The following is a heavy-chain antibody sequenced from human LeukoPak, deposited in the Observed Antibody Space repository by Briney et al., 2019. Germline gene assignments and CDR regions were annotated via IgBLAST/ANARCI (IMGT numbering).Heavy chain of an antibody. CDR2: INHSGST. V-gene: IGHV4-34*01. CDR3: ARGRCYGSGSYYY. Sequence: PSETLSLTCAVYGGSFSGYYWSWIRQPPGKGLEWIGEINHSGSTNYNPSLKSRVTISVDTSKNQFSLKLSSVTAADTAVYYCARGRCYGSGSYYYWGQGTLVTVSP. CDR1: GGSFSGYY. D-gene: IGHD3-10*01. J-gene: IGHJ4*02.